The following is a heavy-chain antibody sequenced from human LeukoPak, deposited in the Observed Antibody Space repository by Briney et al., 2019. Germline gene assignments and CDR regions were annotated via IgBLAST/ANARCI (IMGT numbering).Heavy chain of an antibody. D-gene: IGHD6-19*01. Sequence: ASVKVSCKACGYCFHRFGLTGVHRAPGQGLEWMGWISPYNGNTRYAQKFQGRVAMTTDTSTTAAYMEARGLRFNDTAVYYFARAGLVRGWCFDYWGQGTLVTVSS. V-gene: IGHV1-18*01. CDR1: GYCFHRFG. J-gene: IGHJ4*02. CDR2: ISPYNGNT. CDR3: ARAGLVRGWCFDY.